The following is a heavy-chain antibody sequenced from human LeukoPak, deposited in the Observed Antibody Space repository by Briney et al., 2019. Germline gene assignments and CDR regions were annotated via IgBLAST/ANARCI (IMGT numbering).Heavy chain of an antibody. CDR1: GGSISSDDFY. Sequence: MASETLSLTCTVSGGSISSDDFYWSWLRQPPGKGLEWIGYIYYSGSTYYNPSLKSRVTMSVDTSKNQFSLKLSSVTAADTAVYYCARDRLLTEVGLPAAMYLFDPWGQGTLVTVSS. CDR2: IYYSGST. D-gene: IGHD2-2*01. V-gene: IGHV4-30-4*08. J-gene: IGHJ5*02. CDR3: ARDRLLTEVGLPAAMYLFDP.